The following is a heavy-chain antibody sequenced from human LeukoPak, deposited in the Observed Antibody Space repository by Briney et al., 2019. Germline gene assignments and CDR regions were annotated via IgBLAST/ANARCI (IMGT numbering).Heavy chain of an antibody. CDR1: GGSLSSGGYY. Sequence: PSQTLSLTCTVSGGSLSSGGYYWSWLRQHPGTGLEWIGYIYYSGSTYYNPSLKSRVTISVDTSKNQFSLKLSSVTAADTAVYYCARRPRSYSSSWIDYWGQGTLVTVSS. J-gene: IGHJ4*02. V-gene: IGHV4-31*03. CDR2: IYYSGST. CDR3: ARRPRSYSSSWIDY. D-gene: IGHD6-13*01.